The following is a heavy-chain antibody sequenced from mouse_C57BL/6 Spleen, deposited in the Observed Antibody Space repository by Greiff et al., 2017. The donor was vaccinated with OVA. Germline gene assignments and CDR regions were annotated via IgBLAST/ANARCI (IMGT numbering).Heavy chain of an antibody. CDR1: GYAFSSYW. D-gene: IGHD2-4*01. Sequence: QVHVKQSGAELVKPGASVKLSCKASGYAFSSYWMNWVKQRPGQGLEWIGQIYPGDGDTNYNGKFKGKATLTADKSSSTAYMQLSSLTSEDSAGYFCARYYDYGGAWFADWGKGTLVTVSA. CDR3: ARYYDYGGAWFAD. J-gene: IGHJ3*01. V-gene: IGHV1-80*01. CDR2: IYPGDGDT.